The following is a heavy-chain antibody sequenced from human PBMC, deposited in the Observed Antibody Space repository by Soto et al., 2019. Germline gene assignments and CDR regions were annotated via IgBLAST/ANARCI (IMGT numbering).Heavy chain of an antibody. CDR2: ISYDGTNKYDGSNK. Sequence: QVQLVESGGGVVQPGRSLRLSCAASGFTFSSNSMHWVRQAPGKGLEWVAVISYDGTNKYDGSNKYYADSVKGRFTISRDKSKNMLYLQMNSLRAEDTAVYYCARDLFLMYSSGWYIDYWGKGTLVTVSS. D-gene: IGHD6-19*01. CDR3: ARDLFLMYSSGWYIDY. V-gene: IGHV3-30-3*01. CDR1: GFTFSSNS. J-gene: IGHJ4*02.